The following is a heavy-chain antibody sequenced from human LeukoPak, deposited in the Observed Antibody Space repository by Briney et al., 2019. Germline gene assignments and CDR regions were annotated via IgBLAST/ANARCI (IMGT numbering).Heavy chain of an antibody. CDR3: ARMRLPATKSPSDS. D-gene: IGHD2-2*01. CDR1: GFTVNDYW. CDR2: IKQDGSEK. Sequence: GESLRLSCAASGFTVNDYWMSWVRQAPGKGLEWVANIKQDGSEKYYVDSVMGRYTISRDNAKNSLYLQMNSLRAEDTAVYYCARMRLPATKSPSDSWGQGTLVTVSS. J-gene: IGHJ4*02. V-gene: IGHV3-7*01.